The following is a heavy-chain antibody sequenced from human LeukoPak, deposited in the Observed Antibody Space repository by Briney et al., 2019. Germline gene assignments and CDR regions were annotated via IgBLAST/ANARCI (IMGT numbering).Heavy chain of an antibody. CDR3: ARHIGGGIEEMDV. D-gene: IGHD3-16*02. CDR1: GRSIGTYY. CDR2: IYVTGT. V-gene: IGHV4-59*08. Sequence: SETLSLTCTVSGRSIGTYYWSWVRQSPGTGLEWIGYIYVTGTRYNPYLQSRVTISVDRSRNQFVLKMTSVTAAGTDVYYCARHIGGGIEEMDVWGRGRKVTVCS. J-gene: IGHJ6*04.